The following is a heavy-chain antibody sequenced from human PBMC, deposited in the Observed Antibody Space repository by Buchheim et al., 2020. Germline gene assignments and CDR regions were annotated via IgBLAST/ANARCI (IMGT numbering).Heavy chain of an antibody. Sequence: EVQLVESGGGLVKPGGSLRLSCAASGFTFSNAWMNWVRQAPGKGLEWVGRIKSKTDGGTTDYAAPVKGRFTISREGSQNTLYLQMNSLKTEDTAVYYCTTPEYYYDSSGYYEDYYYYYGMDVWGQGTT. CDR3: TTPEYYYDSSGYYEDYYYYYGMDV. D-gene: IGHD3-22*01. CDR2: IKSKTDGGTT. V-gene: IGHV3-15*07. J-gene: IGHJ6*02. CDR1: GFTFSNAW.